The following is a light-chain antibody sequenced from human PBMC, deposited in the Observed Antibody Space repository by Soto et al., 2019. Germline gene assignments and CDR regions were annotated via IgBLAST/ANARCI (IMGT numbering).Light chain of an antibody. CDR2: QTS. J-gene: IGKJ1*01. V-gene: IGKV3-11*01. CDR1: QTHSITC. Sequence: ALTYSVAAVTSSPEARATHSGRAIQTHSITCFAWYQQRPGQTPRLLLYQTSIRADGIPARFIASGSGTDFTLTTSAVQPEDFSVNYCQQYNNRPPGTFGQGTKVEIK. CDR3: QQYNNRPPGT.